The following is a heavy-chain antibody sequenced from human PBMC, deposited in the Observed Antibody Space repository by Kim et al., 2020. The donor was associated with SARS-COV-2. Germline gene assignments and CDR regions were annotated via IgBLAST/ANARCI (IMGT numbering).Heavy chain of an antibody. CDR2: IGTAGDP. V-gene: IGHV3-13*05. Sequence: GGSLRLSCAASGFTFSSYDMHWVRQATGKGLEWVSAIGTAGDPYYPGSVKGRFTISRENAKNSLYLQMNSLRDGDTAVYYCARGSRFITMVRGVIIKTYGLDVWGQGTTVTVSS. J-gene: IGHJ6*02. D-gene: IGHD3-10*01. CDR1: GFTFSSYD. CDR3: ARGSRFITMVRGVIIKTYGLDV.